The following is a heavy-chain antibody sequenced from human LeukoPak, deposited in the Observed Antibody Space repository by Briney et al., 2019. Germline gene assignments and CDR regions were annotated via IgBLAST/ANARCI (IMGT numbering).Heavy chain of an antibody. V-gene: IGHV1-18*01. CDR1: GYTFTSYR. J-gene: IGHJ5*01. CDR3: AIEVASSFVS. Sequence: ASVKVSRKASGYTFTSYRISWVRPAPAQGLEWVGWTNVYHGNRNYAKKLRGRVTMTTDTSTSTAYMELTSIRPDATAVYYCAIEVASSFVSWGQGTLVTVSS. D-gene: IGHD6-6*01. CDR2: TNVYHGNR.